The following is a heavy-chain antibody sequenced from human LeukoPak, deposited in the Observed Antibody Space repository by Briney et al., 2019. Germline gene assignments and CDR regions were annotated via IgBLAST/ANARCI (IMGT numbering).Heavy chain of an antibody. CDR3: AKTFSSGWSNSFDY. J-gene: IGHJ4*02. CDR1: GFTFSSYA. V-gene: IGHV3-23*01. D-gene: IGHD6-19*01. Sequence: GGSLRLSCAASGFTFSSYAMSWVRQAPGKGLEWVSANSGSGGSTYYADSVKGRFTISRDNSKNTLYLQMNSLRAEDTAVYYCAKTFSSGWSNSFDYWGQGTLVTVSS. CDR2: NSGSGGST.